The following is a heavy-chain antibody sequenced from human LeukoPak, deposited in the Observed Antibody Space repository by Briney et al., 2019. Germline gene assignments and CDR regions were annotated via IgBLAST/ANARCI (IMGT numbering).Heavy chain of an antibody. CDR3: AKFKRPGDIVVVPAAAGLDY. D-gene: IGHD2-2*01. CDR1: GFTFSSYW. CDR2: IKQDGSEK. J-gene: IGHJ4*02. V-gene: IGHV3-7*01. Sequence: GGSLRLSCAASGFTFSSYWMSWVRQAPGKGLEWVANIKQDGSEKYYVDSVKGRFTISRDNSNNTLYLQMNSLRAEDTAVYYCAKFKRPGDIVVVPAAAGLDYWGQGTLVTVSS.